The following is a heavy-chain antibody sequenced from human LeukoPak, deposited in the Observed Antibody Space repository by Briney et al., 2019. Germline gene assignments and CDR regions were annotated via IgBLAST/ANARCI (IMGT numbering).Heavy chain of an antibody. CDR3: AKDETISGVTYFYY. V-gene: IGHV3-23*01. CDR1: GFTFSNYA. Sequence: PGGSLRLSCAASGFTFSNYAMSWVRQAPGQGLEWVSGILGSGGGTFYADSVKGRVTISRDNSENTLFLQMNSLSAEDTAVYYCAKDETISGVTYFYYWGQGTLVTVSS. CDR2: ILGSGGGT. D-gene: IGHD3-3*01. J-gene: IGHJ4*02.